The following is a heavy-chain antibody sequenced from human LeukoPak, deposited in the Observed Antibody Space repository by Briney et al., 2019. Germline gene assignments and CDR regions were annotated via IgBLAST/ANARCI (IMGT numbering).Heavy chain of an antibody. J-gene: IGHJ3*02. CDR1: GGSISGSSYY. CDR2: IYYSGST. Sequence: SETLSLTCTVSGGSISGSSYYWGWIRQPPGKGLEWIGSIYYSGSTYYNPSLKSRVTISVDTSKNQFSLKLSSVTAADTAVYYCARDRSTDAFDIWGQGTMVTVSS. CDR3: ARDRSTDAFDI. V-gene: IGHV4-39*07. D-gene: IGHD6-6*01.